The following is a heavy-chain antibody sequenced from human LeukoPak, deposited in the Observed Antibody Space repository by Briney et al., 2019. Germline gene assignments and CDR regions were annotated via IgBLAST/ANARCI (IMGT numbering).Heavy chain of an antibody. CDR1: GFPFSGYS. D-gene: IGHD1-14*01. Sequence: PGGSLRLSCAASGFPFSGYSMNWVRQAPGKGLEWVSYISSGGSTIYYADSVKGRFTISRDNVKNSLYLQMNSLRDEDTAKYYCASGDQEASEPALDYWGQGTLVSVSS. CDR3: ASGDQEASEPALDY. J-gene: IGHJ4*02. V-gene: IGHV3-48*02. CDR2: ISSGGSTI.